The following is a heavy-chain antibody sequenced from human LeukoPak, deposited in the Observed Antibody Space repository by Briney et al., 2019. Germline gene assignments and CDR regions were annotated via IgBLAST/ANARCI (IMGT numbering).Heavy chain of an antibody. CDR3: ATRLSSSHYRETYYYYYYMDV. V-gene: IGHV3-23*01. Sequence: PGGSLRLSCAASGFTFSSYAMSWVRQAPGKGLEWVSAISGSGGSTYYADSVKGRFTISRDNSKNTLYLQMNSLRAEDTAVYYCATRLSSSHYRETYYYYYYMDVWGKGTTVTVSS. CDR1: GFTFSSYA. D-gene: IGHD6-6*01. J-gene: IGHJ6*03. CDR2: ISGSGGST.